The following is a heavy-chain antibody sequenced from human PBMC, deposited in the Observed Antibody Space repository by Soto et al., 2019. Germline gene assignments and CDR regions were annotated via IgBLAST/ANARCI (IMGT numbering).Heavy chain of an antibody. D-gene: IGHD6-19*01. J-gene: IGHJ4*02. CDR3: ISRSGRYSSARYADN. Sequence: PVALLRLSCAAADVSISGSALHWVHQASEKGLEWVGRIRSKANNYATEYAASVKGRFTISRDDSKNMAYLQMNSLKTEDTAVYYCISRSGRYSSARYADNWGQGTLVTVSS. CDR2: IRSKANNYAT. V-gene: IGHV3-73*01. CDR1: DVSISGSA.